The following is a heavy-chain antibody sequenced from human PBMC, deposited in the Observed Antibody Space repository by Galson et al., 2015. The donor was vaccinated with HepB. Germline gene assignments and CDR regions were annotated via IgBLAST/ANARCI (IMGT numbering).Heavy chain of an antibody. CDR1: GFTFSSYA. CDR2: ISGSGGST. J-gene: IGHJ4*02. Sequence: SLRLSCAASGFTFSSYAMSWVRQAPGKGLEWVSAISGSGGSTYYADSVKGRFTISRDNSKNTLYLQMTSLRAENTAVYYCAREGIQLWSDFDYWGQGTLVTVSS. CDR3: AREGIQLWSDFDY. V-gene: IGHV3-23*01. D-gene: IGHD5-18*01.